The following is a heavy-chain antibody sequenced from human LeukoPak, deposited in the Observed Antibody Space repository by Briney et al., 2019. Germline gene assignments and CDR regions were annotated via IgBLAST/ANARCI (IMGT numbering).Heavy chain of an antibody. V-gene: IGHV1-8*01. CDR2: MNPNSGNT. CDR3: ARVGGAYYDSSGYHY. Sequence: EASVKVSCKASGYTFTSYDINWVRQATGQGLEWMGWMNPNSGNTGYAQKFRGRVTMTRNTSISTAYMELSSLRSEDTAVYYCARVGGAYYDSSGYHYWGQGTLVTVSS. D-gene: IGHD3-22*01. CDR1: GYTFTSYD. J-gene: IGHJ4*02.